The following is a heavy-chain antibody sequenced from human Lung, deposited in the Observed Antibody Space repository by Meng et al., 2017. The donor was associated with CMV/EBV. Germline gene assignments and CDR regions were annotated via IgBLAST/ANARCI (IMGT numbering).Heavy chain of an antibody. V-gene: IGHV3-23*01. CDR3: ANLGRTIRDY. Sequence: GGSXRLSCAASGFTFSSHALSWVRQAPGKGLEWVSSISTSGGDTYHADSVKGRFTISRDNSKKTLYLQMNSLRAEDTAVYYCANLGRTIRDYWGQGTVVTVSS. CDR2: ISTSGGDT. J-gene: IGHJ4*02. D-gene: IGHD4/OR15-4a*01. CDR1: GFTFSSHA.